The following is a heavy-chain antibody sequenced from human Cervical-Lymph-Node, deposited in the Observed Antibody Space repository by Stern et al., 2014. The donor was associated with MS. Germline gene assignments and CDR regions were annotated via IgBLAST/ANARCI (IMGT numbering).Heavy chain of an antibody. Sequence: QVQLVQSGAEVKKPGTSVKVSCTASGYTFTDYYIHWVRQAPGHGLEWLGWINTHRGATHFAHKVQGRSTVTRETSLSNASMEMSVLQSDDTAVFYCSCPSGKTSLTRGSLDYWGQGSLVTVSS. CDR1: GYTFTDYY. CDR3: SCPSGKTSLTRGSLDY. J-gene: IGHJ4*02. CDR2: INTHRGAT. V-gene: IGHV1-2*02. D-gene: IGHD1-14*01.